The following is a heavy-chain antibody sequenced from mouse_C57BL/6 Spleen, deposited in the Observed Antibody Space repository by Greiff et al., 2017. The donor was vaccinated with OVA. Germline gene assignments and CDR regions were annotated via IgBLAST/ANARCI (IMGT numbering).Heavy chain of an antibody. J-gene: IGHJ2*01. CDR1: GYAFSSSW. Sequence: QVQLQQSGPELVKPGASVKISCKASGYAFSSSWMNWVKQRPGKGLEWIGRIYPGDGDTNYNGKFKGKATLTADKSSSTAYMQLSSLTSEDSAVYFCARGQLSPDDWGQGTTLTVSS. CDR2: IYPGDGDT. D-gene: IGHD3-2*02. V-gene: IGHV1-82*01. CDR3: ARGQLSPDD.